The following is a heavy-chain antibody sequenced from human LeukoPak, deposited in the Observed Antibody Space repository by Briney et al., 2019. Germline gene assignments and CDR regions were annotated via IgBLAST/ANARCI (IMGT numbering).Heavy chain of an antibody. V-gene: IGHV3-23*01. J-gene: IGHJ4*02. CDR1: GFRVSAEG. CDR3: ANQPARYCSGGSCLPSAG. Sequence: PGRFQRPSWDPAGFRVSAEGMHWVSQAPGKGLEWVSGISAGGHNTYYADSVKGRFTISRDNSKNTLFVQMKSLSSDDTAVYDCANQPARYCSGGSCLPSAGWGQGTLVTVSS. CDR2: ISAGGHNT. D-gene: IGHD2-15*01.